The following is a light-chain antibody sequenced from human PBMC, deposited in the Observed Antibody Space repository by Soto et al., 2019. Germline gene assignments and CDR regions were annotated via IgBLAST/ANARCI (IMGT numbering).Light chain of an antibody. Sequence: QSALTQPASVSGSPGQSITISCTGTSSDVGGYNYVSWYQQHPGKAPKLMIYDVSNRPSGVSNRFSGSKSGNMASLTISGLQAEDEADYYCISYTSSSTVVFGGGTKLTVL. V-gene: IGLV2-14*01. J-gene: IGLJ2*01. CDR2: DVS. CDR1: SSDVGGYNY. CDR3: ISYTSSSTVV.